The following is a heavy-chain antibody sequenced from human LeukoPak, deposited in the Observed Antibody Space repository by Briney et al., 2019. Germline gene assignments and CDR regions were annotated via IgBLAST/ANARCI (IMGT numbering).Heavy chain of an antibody. V-gene: IGHV4-39*01. Sequence: SEALSLTCTVSGGSITSSIYYWGWLRQPPGKGLEGIGSIYYSGRNYYNPSLKSRVTISVDTSKNQFSLKLSSVTAADTGVYYCATPLRSDTAMVMPEHWGQGTLVIVSS. J-gene: IGHJ1*01. CDR1: GGSITSSIYY. CDR3: ATPLRSDTAMVMPEH. D-gene: IGHD5-18*01. CDR2: IYYSGRN.